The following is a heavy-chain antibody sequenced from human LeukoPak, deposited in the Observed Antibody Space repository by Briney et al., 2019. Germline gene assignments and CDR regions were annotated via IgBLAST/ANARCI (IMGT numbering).Heavy chain of an antibody. CDR1: GGTFSSYA. V-gene: IGHV1-69*05. Sequence: SVKVSCKASGGTFSSYAISWVRQAPGQGLEWMGGIIPIFGTANYAQKFQGRVTITTDESTSTAYMELSSLRSEDTAVYYCAGGRITMVRGVRDAGPDGVFDYWGQGTLVTVSS. J-gene: IGHJ4*02. CDR3: AGGRITMVRGVRDAGPDGVFDY. CDR2: IIPIFGTA. D-gene: IGHD3-10*01.